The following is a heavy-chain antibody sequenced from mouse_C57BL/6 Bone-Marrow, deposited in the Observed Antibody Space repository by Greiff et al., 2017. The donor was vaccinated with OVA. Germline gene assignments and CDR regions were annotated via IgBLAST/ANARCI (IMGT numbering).Heavy chain of an antibody. CDR3: ARRGVVTTDWYFDV. J-gene: IGHJ1*03. Sequence: VQLQESGAELARPGASVKLSCKASGYTITSYGISWVKQRTGQGLEWIGEIYPRSGNTYYNEKFKGKSTLTADKSSSTAYMELRSLTSEDSAVYYCARRGVVTTDWYFDVWGTGTTVTVSS. CDR2: IYPRSGNT. D-gene: IGHD2-5*01. CDR1: GYTITSYG. V-gene: IGHV1-81*01.